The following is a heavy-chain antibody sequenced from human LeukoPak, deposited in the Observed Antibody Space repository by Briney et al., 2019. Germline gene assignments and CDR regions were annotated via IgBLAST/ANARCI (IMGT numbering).Heavy chain of an antibody. CDR1: GFTFSNYG. D-gene: IGHD6-19*01. V-gene: IGHV3-33*01. CDR2: IWYDGSNN. J-gene: IGHJ5*02. Sequence: PGGSLRPSCAASGFTFSNYGMHWVRQAPGKGLEWVALIWYDGSNNYYADSVKGRFTISRDNSKNTLYLQMNSLRPEDTAVYYCARSIAVAGNRAWFDPWGQGTLVTVSS. CDR3: ARSIAVAGNRAWFDP.